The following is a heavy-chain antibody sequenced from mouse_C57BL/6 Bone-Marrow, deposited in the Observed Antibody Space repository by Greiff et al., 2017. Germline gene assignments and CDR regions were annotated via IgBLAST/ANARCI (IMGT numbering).Heavy chain of an antibody. CDR2: ISYDGSN. D-gene: IGHD1-1*01. CDR1: GYSITSGYY. V-gene: IGHV3-6*01. Sequence: EVKLEESGPGLVKPSQSLSLTCSVTGYSITSGYYWNWIRQLPGNKLEWLGYISYDGSNNYNPSLKNRIPITPDTSKNQLFMKLNSVTTEDTATYYCARGTVTLYYAMDYWGQGTSVTVSS. J-gene: IGHJ4*01. CDR3: ARGTVTLYYAMDY.